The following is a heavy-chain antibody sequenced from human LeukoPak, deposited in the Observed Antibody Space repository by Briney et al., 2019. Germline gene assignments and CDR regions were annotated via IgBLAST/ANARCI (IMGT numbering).Heavy chain of an antibody. J-gene: IGHJ3*02. CDR2: ISYDGSNK. D-gene: IGHD3-10*01. Sequence: HPGGSLRLSCAASGFTFSSYAMHWVRQAPGKGLEWVAVISYDGSNKYYADSVKGRFTISRDNSKNTLYLQMNNLRAEDTAVYYCASPGMVRGVKPHPPDDAFDIWGQGTMVTVSS. V-gene: IGHV3-30-3*01. CDR3: ASPGMVRGVKPHPPDDAFDI. CDR1: GFTFSSYA.